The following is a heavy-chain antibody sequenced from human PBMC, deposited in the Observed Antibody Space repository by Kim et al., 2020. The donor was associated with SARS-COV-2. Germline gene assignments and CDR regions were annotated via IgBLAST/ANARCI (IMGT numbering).Heavy chain of an antibody. CDR3: AKDSGSLWFGEPILYYFDY. CDR1: GFTFSSYG. CDR2: ISYDGSNK. V-gene: IGHV3-30*18. D-gene: IGHD3-10*01. Sequence: GGSLRLSCAASGFTFSSYGMHWVRQAPGKGLEWVAVISYDGSNKYFADSVKGRFTISRDNSKNTLYLQMNSLRAEDTAVYYCAKDSGSLWFGEPILYYFDYWGQGTLVTVSS. J-gene: IGHJ4*02.